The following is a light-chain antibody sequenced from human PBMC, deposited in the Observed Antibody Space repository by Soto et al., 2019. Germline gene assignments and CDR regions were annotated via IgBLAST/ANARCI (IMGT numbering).Light chain of an antibody. CDR3: QQYSNWPWT. J-gene: IGKJ1*01. V-gene: IGKV1-12*01. CDR2: AAS. CDR1: QGITNW. Sequence: DIPMTQSPSSVSASVGDRVTITCRASQGITNWLAWYQQKPGKAPKLLIYAASGLPSGVPSRFSGSGSGTDFTLTISSLRSEDFAVYYCQQYSNWPWTFGQGTKVEIK.